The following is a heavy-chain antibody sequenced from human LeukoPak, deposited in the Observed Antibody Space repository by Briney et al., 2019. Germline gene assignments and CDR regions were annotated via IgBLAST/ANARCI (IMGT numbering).Heavy chain of an antibody. Sequence: PGGSLRLSCAASGFTFRNYVSHWVRQAPGKGLEWVAVPSSDLNVKLYADSVKGRFTISRDNSRSTLYLQMNSLRPEDTAIYYCAREGYYGSGSPPSLYFGYWGQGTLVTVSS. CDR1: GFTFRNYV. CDR3: AREGYYGSGSPPSLYFGY. J-gene: IGHJ4*02. D-gene: IGHD3-10*01. V-gene: IGHV3-30-3*01. CDR2: PSSDLNVK.